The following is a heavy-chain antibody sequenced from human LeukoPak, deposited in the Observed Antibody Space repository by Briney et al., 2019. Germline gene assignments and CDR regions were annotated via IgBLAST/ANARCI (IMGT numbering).Heavy chain of an antibody. J-gene: IGHJ4*02. Sequence: GGSLRLSCAASGFTFSSYAMSWVRQAPGKGLEWVSAISGSGGSTYYADSVKGRFIISRDNSKNTLYLQMNSLRAEDTAVYYCAKGLMSRVITEVYWGQGTLVTVSS. CDR1: GFTFSSYA. D-gene: IGHD4-11*01. CDR3: AKGLMSRVITEVY. CDR2: ISGSGGST. V-gene: IGHV3-23*01.